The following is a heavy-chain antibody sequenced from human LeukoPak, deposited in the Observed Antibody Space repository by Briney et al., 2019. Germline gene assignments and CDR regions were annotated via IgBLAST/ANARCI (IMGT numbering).Heavy chain of an antibody. Sequence: GGSLRLPCAASGFTFSSYWMHWVRQAPGKGLVWVSRINSDGSSTSYADSVKGRFTISRDNAKNTLYLQMNSLRAEDTAVYYCARNRMTTVNWFDPWGQGTLVTVSS. V-gene: IGHV3-74*01. D-gene: IGHD4-17*01. CDR2: INSDGSST. CDR1: GFTFSSYW. CDR3: ARNRMTTVNWFDP. J-gene: IGHJ5*02.